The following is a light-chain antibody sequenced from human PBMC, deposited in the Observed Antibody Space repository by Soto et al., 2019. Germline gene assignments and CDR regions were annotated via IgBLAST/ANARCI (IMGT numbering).Light chain of an antibody. CDR2: GAS. J-gene: IGKJ2*01. CDR1: QSVSSN. V-gene: IGKV3-15*01. Sequence: EIVMTQSPATLSVSPGERATLSCRASQSVSSNLAWYQQKPGQAPRLLIYGASTRATGIPARFSGSASGTDFTLTIRSLQSEDFAVYYCQQYNNWPPYTFGQGTTLEIK. CDR3: QQYNNWPPYT.